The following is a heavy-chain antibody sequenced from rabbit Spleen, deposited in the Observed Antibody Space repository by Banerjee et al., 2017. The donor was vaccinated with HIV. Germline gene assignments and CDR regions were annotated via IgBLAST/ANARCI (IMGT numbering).Heavy chain of an antibody. CDR1: GFSFSSSDY. V-gene: IGHV1S40*01. J-gene: IGHJ6*01. CDR2: IVAGSSGST. D-gene: IGHD6-1*01. Sequence: QSLEESGGDLVKPGASLTLTCTASGFSFSSSDYMYWVRQAPGKGLEWIGCIVAGSSGSTYYASWAKGRFTISKTSSTTVTLQMTSLTAADTATYFCARRLYNVGGAAYDLWGPGTLVTVS. CDR3: ARRLYNVGGAAYDL.